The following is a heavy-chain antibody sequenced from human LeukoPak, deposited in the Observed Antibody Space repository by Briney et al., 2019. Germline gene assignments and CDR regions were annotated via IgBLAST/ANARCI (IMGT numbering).Heavy chain of an antibody. CDR2: IIPIFGTA. CDR3: ARVFARSGEISGSYYYY. J-gene: IGHJ4*02. Sequence: ASVKVSCKASGGTFSSYAINWVRQAPGQGLEWMGGIIPIFGTANYAQKFQGRVAITTDESTSTAYMELSSLRSEDTAVYYCARVFARSGEISGSYYYYWGQGTLVTVSS. CDR1: GGTFSSYA. V-gene: IGHV1-69*05. D-gene: IGHD1-26*01.